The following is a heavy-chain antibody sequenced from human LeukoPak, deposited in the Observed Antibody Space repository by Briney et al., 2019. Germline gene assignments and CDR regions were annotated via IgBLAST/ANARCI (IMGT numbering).Heavy chain of an antibody. V-gene: IGHV4-38-2*02. J-gene: IGHJ5*02. CDR2: IYHSGST. D-gene: IGHD3-10*01. CDR3: ARVFQYYYGSGSYYSWFDP. Sequence: PSETLSLTCTVSGYSISSGYYWGWIRQPPGKGLEWIGSIYHSGSTYYNPSLKSRVTISVDTSKNQFSLKLSSVTAADTAVYYCARVFQYYYGSGSYYSWFDPWGQGTLVTVSS. CDR1: GYSISSGYY.